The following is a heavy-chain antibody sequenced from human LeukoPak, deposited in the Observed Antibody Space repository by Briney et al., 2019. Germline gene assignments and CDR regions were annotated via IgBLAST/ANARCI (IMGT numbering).Heavy chain of an antibody. CDR3: ALGDYYDSSVYSDY. J-gene: IGHJ4*02. CDR2: IIPIFGTA. D-gene: IGHD3-22*01. CDR1: GGTFSSYA. Sequence: SVKVSCKASGGTFSSYAISWVRQAPGQGLEWMGGIIPIFGTANYAQKFQGRVTITADESTSTAYMELSSLRSEDTAVYYCALGDYYDSSVYSDYGGQGPLVTVSS. V-gene: IGHV1-69*13.